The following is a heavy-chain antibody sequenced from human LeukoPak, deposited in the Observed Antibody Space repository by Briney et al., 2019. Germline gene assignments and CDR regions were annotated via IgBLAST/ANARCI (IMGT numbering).Heavy chain of an antibody. CDR1: GFTFSGSW. CDR2: MNQDGSEK. V-gene: IGHV3-7*01. D-gene: IGHD5-12*01. J-gene: IGHJ4*02. CDR3: ARDSGYDCFDY. Sequence: GGSLRLSCAASGFTFSGSWMAWVRQAPGKGLEWVANMNQDGSEKNYVDSVKGRFTISRDNAKNSLYLQMKSLRAEDTAVYYCARDSGYDCFDYWGQGTLVTVSS.